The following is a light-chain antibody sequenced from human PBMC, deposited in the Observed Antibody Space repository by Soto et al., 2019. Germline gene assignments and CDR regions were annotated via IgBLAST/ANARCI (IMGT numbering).Light chain of an antibody. CDR3: QQYNNWPRT. J-gene: IGKJ1*01. CDR2: GAS. V-gene: IGKV3-15*01. Sequence: EIVMTQSPATLSVSPGERATLSCRASQSVSSNLAWYQQKPGQAPRLLIYGASTRATGIPARFSGSESGTKFTLTISSLQSEDFAVYYCQQYNNWPRTFGQGTKVDI. CDR1: QSVSSN.